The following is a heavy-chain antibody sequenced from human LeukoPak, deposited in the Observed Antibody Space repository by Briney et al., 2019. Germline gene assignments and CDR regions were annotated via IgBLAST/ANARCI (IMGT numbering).Heavy chain of an antibody. CDR2: IYYSGST. CDR1: VGSLSRYY. D-gene: IGHD7-27*01. J-gene: IGHJ4*02. Sequence: SEALSLTCTLSVGSLSRYYWCWIRQPPREGLEWIGYIYYSGSTNYNPSLKGRFTISVDTSKNQFSLKLSSVTAADTAVYYCASRKLGNFDYWGQGTLVTVSS. V-gene: IGHV4-59*01. CDR3: ASRKLGNFDY.